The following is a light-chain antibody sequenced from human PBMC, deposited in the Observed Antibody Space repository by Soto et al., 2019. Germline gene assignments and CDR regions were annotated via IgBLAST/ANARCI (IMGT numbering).Light chain of an antibody. V-gene: IGKV3-15*01. CDR1: QSVSSN. CDR3: QHYNNWPLT. J-gene: IGKJ4*01. Sequence: EIVMTQSPASLSVSPGETATLSCRANQSVSSNLAWYQQKPGQAPRLLIYGASTRATGIPARFSGSGSGTKFTLTITSLQSEDFSVYYCQHYNNWPLTFGGGTKVESK. CDR2: GAS.